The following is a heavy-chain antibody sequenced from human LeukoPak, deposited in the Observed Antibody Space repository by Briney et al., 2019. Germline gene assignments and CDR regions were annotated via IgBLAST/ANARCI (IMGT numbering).Heavy chain of an antibody. CDR2: ISYDGSNK. CDR1: GFTFSSYG. D-gene: IGHD4-23*01. CDR3: AKDAYGGNSRGYFDY. J-gene: IGHJ4*02. V-gene: IGHV3-30*18. Sequence: QPGGSLRPSCAASGFTFSSYGMHWVRQAPGKGLEWVAVISYDGSNKYYADSVKGRFTISRDNSKNTLYLQMNSLRAEDTAVYYCAKDAYGGNSRGYFDYWGQGTLVTVSS.